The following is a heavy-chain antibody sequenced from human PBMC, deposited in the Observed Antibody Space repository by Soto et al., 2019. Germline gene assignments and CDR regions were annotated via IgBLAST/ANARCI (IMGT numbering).Heavy chain of an antibody. J-gene: IGHJ2*01. CDR1: GYTFTSYD. D-gene: IGHD4-17*01. CDR2: MNPNSGNT. Sequence: QVQLVQSGAEVKKPGASVKVSCKASGYTFTSYDINWVRQATGQGLEWMGWMNPNSGNTGYAQKFQGRGTMTRNTSISIAYMEQRRLRSEDTAVYYCARCPLDGDYVDWYFDLCVRGTLVTVSS. CDR3: ARCPLDGDYVDWYFDL. V-gene: IGHV1-8*01.